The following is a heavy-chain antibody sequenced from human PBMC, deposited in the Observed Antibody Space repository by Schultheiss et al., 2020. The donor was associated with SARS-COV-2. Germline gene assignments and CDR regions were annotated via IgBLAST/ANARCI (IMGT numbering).Heavy chain of an antibody. CDR3: ATNDGDCFSTSCYPKYFDY. V-gene: IGHV3-7*05. Sequence: GGSLRLSCAASGFTSSLYAMHWVRQAPGKGLEWVANIKQDATERYYVDSVKGRFTISRDNAKNSVYLQMNSLRAEDTAVYYCATNDGDCFSTSCYPKYFDYWGQGTLVTVSS. CDR1: GFTSSLYA. D-gene: IGHD2-2*01. J-gene: IGHJ4*02. CDR2: IKQDATER.